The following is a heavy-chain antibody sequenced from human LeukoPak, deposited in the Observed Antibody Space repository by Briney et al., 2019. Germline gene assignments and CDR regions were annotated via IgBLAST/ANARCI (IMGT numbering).Heavy chain of an antibody. CDR3: AKGPLYRKFDY. Sequence: PGGSLRLSCAASAFTFSSYGMHWVRQAPGKGPEWVAAISFDGSNKYYADSVKGRFTISRDNSKNTLYLQLNSLGAEDTAVYYCAKGPLYRKFDYWGQGTLVTVSS. D-gene: IGHD1-26*01. CDR1: AFTFSSYG. CDR2: ISFDGSNK. J-gene: IGHJ4*02. V-gene: IGHV3-30*18.